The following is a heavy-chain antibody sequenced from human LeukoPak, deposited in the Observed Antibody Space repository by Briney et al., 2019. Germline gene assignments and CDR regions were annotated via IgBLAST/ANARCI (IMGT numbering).Heavy chain of an antibody. V-gene: IGHV4-34*01. CDR3: ARGGYCSGGSCYSYYYYYYMDV. J-gene: IGHJ6*03. CDR2: INHSGST. D-gene: IGHD2-15*01. Sequence: SETLSLTCAVYGGSFSGYYWSWTRQPPGKGLEWIGEINHSGSTNYNPSLKSRVTISVDTSKNQFSLKLSSVTAADTAVYYCARGGYCSGGSCYSYYYYYYMDVWGKGTTVTVSS. CDR1: GGSFSGYY.